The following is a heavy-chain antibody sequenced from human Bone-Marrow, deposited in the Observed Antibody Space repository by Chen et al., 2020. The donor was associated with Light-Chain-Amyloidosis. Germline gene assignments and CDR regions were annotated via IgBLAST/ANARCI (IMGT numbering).Heavy chain of an antibody. CDR1: GFTFNNYN. CDR2: SSGNGAYM. CDR3: ARDSGPDTVSSFYFDY. Sequence: EVQLVESGGGLVQPGGSLRLSCAASGFTFNNYNMNWVRQAPGKGLEWVSSSSGNGAYMYYRDAVRGRFTISRDNDRKSLDLQMNGLRAEDTAVYYCARDSGPDTVSSFYFDYWGQGALVTVSS. V-gene: IGHV3-21*01. J-gene: IGHJ4*02. D-gene: IGHD4-17*01.